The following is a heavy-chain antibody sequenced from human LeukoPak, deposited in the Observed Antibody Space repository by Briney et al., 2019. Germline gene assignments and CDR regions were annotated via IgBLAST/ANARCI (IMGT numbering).Heavy chain of an antibody. CDR3: ARAAHYYGSGSYLGVFPFDY. D-gene: IGHD3-10*01. J-gene: IGHJ4*02. Sequence: SETLSLTCTVSGASISRYYWSWIRQPPGKALEWIGHISYRGTTSYNPSLKSRVSISVDTSKNQFSLKLSSVTAADTAVYYCARAAHYYGSGSYLGVFPFDYWGQGTLVTVSS. V-gene: IGHV4-59*08. CDR2: ISYRGTT. CDR1: GASISRYY.